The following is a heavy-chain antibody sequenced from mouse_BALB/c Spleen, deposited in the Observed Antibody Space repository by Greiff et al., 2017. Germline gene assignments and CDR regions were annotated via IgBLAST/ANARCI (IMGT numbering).Heavy chain of an antibody. CDR1: GYTFTSYV. CDR2: INPYNDGT. Sequence: EVQLHQSGPELVKPGASVKMSCKASGYTFTSYVMHWVKQKPGQGLEWIGYINPYNDGTKYNEKFKGKATLTSDKSSSTAYMELSSLTSEDSAVYYCARSLYGNYAYYAMDYWGQGTSVTVSA. D-gene: IGHD2-10*02. V-gene: IGHV1-14*01. J-gene: IGHJ4*01. CDR3: ARSLYGNYAYYAMDY.